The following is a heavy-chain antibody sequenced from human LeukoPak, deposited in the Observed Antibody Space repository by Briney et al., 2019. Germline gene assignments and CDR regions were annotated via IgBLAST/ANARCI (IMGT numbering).Heavy chain of an antibody. Sequence: GRSLRLSCEASGFIFSNYVMHWVRQAPGKGLEWVAVIWYDGSNTYYADSVKGRFTISRDNSKNTLYLQMNSLSVEDTAVYYCARVPYGSGWYYFDYWGQGTLVTVSS. V-gene: IGHV3-33*01. D-gene: IGHD6-19*01. CDR3: ARVPYGSGWYYFDY. CDR2: IWYDGSNT. J-gene: IGHJ4*02. CDR1: GFIFSNYV.